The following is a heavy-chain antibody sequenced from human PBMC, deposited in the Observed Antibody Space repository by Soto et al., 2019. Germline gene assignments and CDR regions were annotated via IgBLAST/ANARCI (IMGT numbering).Heavy chain of an antibody. CDR3: ARTDSQGGWAAWY. CDR2: IQNRGSP. J-gene: IGHJ4*02. D-gene: IGHD2-15*01. V-gene: IGHV4-61*01. Sequence: QVQLQESGPGLVKPSETLSITCTVSGDSVSSGNYYWSWIRQPPGNGLEWIGNIQNRGSPDYNPSLKSRVIMSLDRSENQFSLNLVYVTAADTAVYYCARTDSQGGWAAWYWGQGTLVTVSS. CDR1: GDSVSSGNYY.